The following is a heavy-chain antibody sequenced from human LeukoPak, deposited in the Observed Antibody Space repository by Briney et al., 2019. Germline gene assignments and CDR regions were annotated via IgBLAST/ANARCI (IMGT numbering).Heavy chain of an antibody. D-gene: IGHD1-26*01. CDR3: AKDRGGTYQNDAFDI. Sequence: GGSLRLSCAASGFSFSSYAMSWVRQAPGKGLEWVSTISGRGGSTYYAGSVKGRFPISRDNSRNTLYLQMNSLRVEDTAVYYCAKDRGGTYQNDAFDIWGQGTMVTVSS. J-gene: IGHJ3*02. V-gene: IGHV3-23*01. CDR2: ISGRGGST. CDR1: GFSFSSYA.